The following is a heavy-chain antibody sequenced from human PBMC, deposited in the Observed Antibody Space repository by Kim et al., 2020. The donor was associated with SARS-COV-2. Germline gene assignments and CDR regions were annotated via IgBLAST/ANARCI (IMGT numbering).Heavy chain of an antibody. J-gene: IGHJ4*02. Sequence: TNYANSVKGRLPISRDNSKNTLYLQMGGLRAEDTAVYYCARWESNGYYDYWGQGTLVTVSS. CDR2: T. D-gene: IGHD3-22*01. CDR3: ARWESNGYYDY. V-gene: IGHV3-64*01.